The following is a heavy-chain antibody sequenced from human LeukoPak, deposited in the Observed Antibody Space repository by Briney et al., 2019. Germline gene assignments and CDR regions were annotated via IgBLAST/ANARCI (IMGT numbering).Heavy chain of an antibody. V-gene: IGHV4-34*01. CDR3: ARDSGSYSHFYYFDY. J-gene: IGHJ4*02. CDR1: GGSFSGYY. Sequence: PSEPLSLTCAVYGGSFSGYYWSWIRQPPGKGLEWIGEINHSGSTNYNPSLKSRVTISVDTSKNQFSLKLSSVTAADTAVYYCARDSGSYSHFYYFDYWGQGTLVTVSS. CDR2: INHSGST. D-gene: IGHD1-26*01.